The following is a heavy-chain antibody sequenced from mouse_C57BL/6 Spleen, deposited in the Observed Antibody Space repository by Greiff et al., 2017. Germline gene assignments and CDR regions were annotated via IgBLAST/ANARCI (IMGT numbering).Heavy chain of an antibody. CDR2: IWSGRSA. J-gene: IGHJ2*01. Sequence: QVQLQQSGPGLVQPSQSLSITCTASGFSLTSYGVHWVRQSPGQGLEWLGVIWSGRSADSYAAYISGKGISKDNYKSKVFLRMNRLQTSETAYYYCARNGSGYHFDYWGQGTTLTVSS. CDR3: ARNGSGYHFDY. CDR1: GFSLTSYG. D-gene: IGHD1-1*01. V-gene: IGHV2-2*01.